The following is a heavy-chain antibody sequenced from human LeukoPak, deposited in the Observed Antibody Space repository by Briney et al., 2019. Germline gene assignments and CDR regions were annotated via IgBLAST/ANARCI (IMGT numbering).Heavy chain of an antibody. D-gene: IGHD4-17*01. V-gene: IGHV4-4*02. CDR3: ASLRDYGDYSGIYYFDF. J-gene: IGHJ4*02. CDR1: GGSISSSNW. CDR2: IYHSGST. Sequence: SETLSLTCAVSGGSISSSNWWSWVRQPPGKGLEWIGEIYHSGSTNYNPSLRSRVTISVGKSKNQFSLKLSSVTAADTALYYCASLRDYGDYSGIYYFDFWGQGTQVTVSS.